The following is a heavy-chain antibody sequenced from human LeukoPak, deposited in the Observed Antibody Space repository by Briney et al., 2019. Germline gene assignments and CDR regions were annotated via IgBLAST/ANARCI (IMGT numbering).Heavy chain of an antibody. CDR1: GGSISSYY. V-gene: IGHV4-4*07. CDR2: IYTSGST. Sequence: SETLSLTCTVSGGSISSYYWSWIRQPAGKGLEWIGRIYTSGSTNYNPSLKSRVTMSVDTSKNQFSLKLSSVTAADTAVYYCARIHYDILTGYGPPRDYYYYYYMDVWGKGTTVTISS. D-gene: IGHD3-9*01. CDR3: ARIHYDILTGYGPPRDYYYYYYMDV. J-gene: IGHJ6*03.